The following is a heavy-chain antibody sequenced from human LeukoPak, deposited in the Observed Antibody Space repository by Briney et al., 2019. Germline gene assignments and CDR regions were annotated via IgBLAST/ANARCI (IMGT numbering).Heavy chain of an antibody. CDR2: IIPILGIA. CDR1: GDTFSSYA. Sequence: PVKVSCKASGDTFSSYAISWVRQAPGQGLGWMGRIIPILGIANYAQKFQGRVTITADKSTSTAYMELSSLRSEDTAVYYCARGNYYDSSGYYFSEYYFDYWGQGTLVTVSS. D-gene: IGHD3-22*01. V-gene: IGHV1-69*04. J-gene: IGHJ4*02. CDR3: ARGNYYDSSGYYFSEYYFDY.